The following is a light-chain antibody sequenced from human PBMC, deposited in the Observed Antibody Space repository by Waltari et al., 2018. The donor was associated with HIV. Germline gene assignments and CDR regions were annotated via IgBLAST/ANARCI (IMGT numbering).Light chain of an antibody. CDR2: RNN. CDR3: AAWTDSLTAVV. J-gene: IGLJ2*01. V-gene: IGLV1-47*01. Sequence: QSVLTQPPSASGTPGQRVTISCSGSSSTLGSYYVYWYQQLPGTAPKLLIYRNNQRPSGVPDRFSGSKSGTSASLAINGLRSEDEADYYCAAWTDSLTAVVFGGGTKLSVL. CDR1: SSTLGSYY.